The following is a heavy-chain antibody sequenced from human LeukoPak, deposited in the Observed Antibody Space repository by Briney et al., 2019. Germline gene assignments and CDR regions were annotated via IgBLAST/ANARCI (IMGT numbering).Heavy chain of an antibody. J-gene: IGHJ4*02. CDR2: IYYSGST. Sequence: SETLSLTCTVSGGSISSYYWCWIRQPPGKGLEWIGYIYYSGSTNYNPSLKSRVTISVDTSKNQFSLKLSSVTAADTAVYYCARVKVTMVRGGGYFDYWGQGTLVTVSS. CDR1: GGSISSYY. CDR3: ARVKVTMVRGGGYFDY. D-gene: IGHD3-10*01. V-gene: IGHV4-59*01.